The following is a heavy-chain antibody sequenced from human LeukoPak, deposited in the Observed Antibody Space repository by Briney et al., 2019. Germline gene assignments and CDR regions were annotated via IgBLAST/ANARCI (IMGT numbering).Heavy chain of an antibody. Sequence: PGGSLRLSCAVAGFTFSKYWMRWVRQAPGKGLEWVASIDKDGSEKRYVDSVKGRFTISRDNAKNSVYLQMTSLGAEDTAVYYCATYTQYFGAPGTGYWGQGTLVTVSS. CDR2: IDKDGSEK. CDR1: GFTFSKYW. J-gene: IGHJ4*02. D-gene: IGHD2-8*02. CDR3: ATYTQYFGAPGTGY. V-gene: IGHV3-7*01.